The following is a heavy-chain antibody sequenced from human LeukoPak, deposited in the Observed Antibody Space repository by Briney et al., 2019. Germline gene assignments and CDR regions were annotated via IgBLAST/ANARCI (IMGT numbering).Heavy chain of an antibody. J-gene: IGHJ4*02. Sequence: PGGSLRLSCAASGFTFTSYSMTWVRQAPGKGLEWVSAISADGGVTYYADSVKGRFTISRDNPKNTLFLQMSSLRVEDTAVYYCANGAAGRYCSSTTCYRWGQGTLVTVSS. CDR1: GFTFTSYS. CDR2: ISADGGVT. CDR3: ANGAAGRYCSSTTCYR. V-gene: IGHV3-23*01. D-gene: IGHD2-2*01.